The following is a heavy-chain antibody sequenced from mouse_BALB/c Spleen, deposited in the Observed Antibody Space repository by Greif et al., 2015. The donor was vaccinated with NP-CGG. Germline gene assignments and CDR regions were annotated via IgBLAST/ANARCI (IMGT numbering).Heavy chain of an antibody. CDR1: GFTFTDYY. D-gene: IGHD3-1*01. CDR3: ARENRARATYYAMDY. CDR2: IRNKANGYTT. Sequence: EVQGVESGGGLVQPGGSLRLSCATSGFTFTDYYMSWVRQPPGKALEWLGFIRNKANGYTTEYSASVKGRFTISRDNSQSILYLQMNTLRAEDSATYYCARENRARATYYAMDYWVQGTSVTVSS. V-gene: IGHV7-3*02. J-gene: IGHJ4*01.